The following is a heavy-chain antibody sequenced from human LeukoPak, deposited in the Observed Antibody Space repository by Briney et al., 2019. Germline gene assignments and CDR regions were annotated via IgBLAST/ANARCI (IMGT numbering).Heavy chain of an antibody. V-gene: IGHV5-51*01. J-gene: IGHJ4*02. CDR3: ARHRGDYRRGFDY. D-gene: IGHD4-17*01. CDR1: GYSFSSYW. CDR2: IYPGDFDT. Sequence: NLGESLKISCKGTGYSFSSYWIGWVREMPGKGLEWMGIIYPGDFDTRYSPSFQGQVTISADKSISTAYLQWSSLKASDTAMYYCARHRGDYRRGFDYWGQGTLVTVSS.